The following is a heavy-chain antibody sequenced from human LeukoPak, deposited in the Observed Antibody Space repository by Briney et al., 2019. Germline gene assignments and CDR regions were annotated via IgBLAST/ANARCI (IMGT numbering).Heavy chain of an antibody. CDR2: ISASGGST. V-gene: IGHV3-23*01. Sequence: GGSLRLSCAASGXTFSSYAMSWVRQAPGKGLEWVSAISASGGSTYYVDSVKGQFTISRDTSKNTLFLQMSSLRAEDTAIYYCAKDRPLNWGYYFDYWGQGTLVTVSS. J-gene: IGHJ4*02. CDR3: AKDRPLNWGYYFDY. D-gene: IGHD7-27*01. CDR1: GXTFSSYA.